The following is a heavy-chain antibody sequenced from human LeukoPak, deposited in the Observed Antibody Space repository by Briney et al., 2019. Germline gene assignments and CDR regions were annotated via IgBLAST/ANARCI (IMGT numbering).Heavy chain of an antibody. CDR2: ISSSSSYI. J-gene: IGHJ1*01. V-gene: IGHV3-21*04. CDR3: AKDVGIPAAGTSVWYFQH. Sequence: GGSLRLSCAASGFTFSSYSMNWVRQAPGKGLEWVSSISSSSSYIYYADSVKGRFTISRDNAKNTLYLQMNSLRAEDTAVYYCAKDVGIPAAGTSVWYFQHWGQGTLVTVSS. D-gene: IGHD6-13*01. CDR1: GFTFSSYS.